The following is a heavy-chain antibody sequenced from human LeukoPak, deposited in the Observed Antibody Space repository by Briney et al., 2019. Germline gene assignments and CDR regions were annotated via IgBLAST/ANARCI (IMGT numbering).Heavy chain of an antibody. CDR3: ARDGVDYGDPEIFDY. J-gene: IGHJ4*01. Sequence: GASVKVSCKASGYTFTSYGISWVRQAPGQGLEWMGWISAYNGNTNCAQKLQGRVTMTTDTSTSTAYMELRSLRSDDTAVYYCARDGVDYGDPEIFDYWGQGTLVTVSS. V-gene: IGHV1-18*01. CDR2: ISAYNGNT. CDR1: GYTFTSYG. D-gene: IGHD4-17*01.